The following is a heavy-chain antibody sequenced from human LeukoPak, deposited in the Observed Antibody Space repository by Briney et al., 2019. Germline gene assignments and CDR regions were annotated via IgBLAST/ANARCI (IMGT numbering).Heavy chain of an antibody. CDR3: AREPYNWNQLSFFDY. D-gene: IGHD1-20*01. J-gene: IGHJ4*02. V-gene: IGHV4-39*07. Sequence: SETLSLTCTVSGGSISSSSYYWSWIRQPPGKGLEWIGEINHSGSTNYNPSLKSRVTISVDTSKNQFSLKLSSVTAADTAVYYCAREPYNWNQLSFFDYWGQGTLVTVSS. CDR2: INHSGST. CDR1: GGSISSSSYY.